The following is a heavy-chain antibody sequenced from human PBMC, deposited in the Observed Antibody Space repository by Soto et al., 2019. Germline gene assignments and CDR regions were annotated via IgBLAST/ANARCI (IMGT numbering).Heavy chain of an antibody. V-gene: IGHV1-2*04. Sequence: ASVKVSCKASGYTFTGYYMHWVRQAPGQGLEWMGWINPNSCGTNYAQKFQGWVTMTRDTSISTAYMELSRLRSDDTAVYYCARVSSGYDLHYWGQGTLVTVSS. D-gene: IGHD5-12*01. J-gene: IGHJ4*02. CDR3: ARVSSGYDLHY. CDR2: INPNSCGT. CDR1: GYTFTGYY.